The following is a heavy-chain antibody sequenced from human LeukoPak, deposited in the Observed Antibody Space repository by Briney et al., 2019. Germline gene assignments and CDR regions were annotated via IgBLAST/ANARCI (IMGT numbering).Heavy chain of an antibody. CDR1: GFSFSDYY. D-gene: IGHD3-22*01. J-gene: IGHJ3*02. CDR2: ISSSSSYT. V-gene: IGHV3-11*03. Sequence: PGGSLRLSCAASGFSFSDYYMSWIRQPPPKGLEWVSSISSSSSYTDYADSVKGRFTVSRDNAKNSLFLQMSTLRAEDTAVYYCARSAYYAFDIWGQGTLVTVSS. CDR3: ARSAYYAFDI.